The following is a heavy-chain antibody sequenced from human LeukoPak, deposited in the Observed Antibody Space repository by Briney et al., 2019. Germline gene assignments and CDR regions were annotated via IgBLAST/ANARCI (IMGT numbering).Heavy chain of an antibody. CDR3: ARDRSYYTGGMDV. V-gene: IGHV4-59*01. CDR1: GGSISSYY. J-gene: IGHJ6*02. Sequence: PSETLSLACTVSGGSISSYYWSCIRQPPGKGLEWIGYIFYSGSTKYNPSLKSRVTISVDTSKNQFSLKLSSVTAADTAAYYCARDRSYYTGGMDVWGQGTTVTVSS. D-gene: IGHD3-10*01. CDR2: IFYSGST.